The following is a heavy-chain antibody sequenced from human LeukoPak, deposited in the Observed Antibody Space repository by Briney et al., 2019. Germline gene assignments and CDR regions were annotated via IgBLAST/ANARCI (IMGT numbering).Heavy chain of an antibody. V-gene: IGHV1-2*02. CDR3: AKSGAWYLERYPVND. CDR2: INANSGGT. J-gene: IGHJ4*02. CDR1: GYTFTGYH. Sequence: GASVKVSCKASGYTFTGYHMHWVRQAPGQGLEWMGWINANSGGTNYAQKFQGRVTMTRDTSISTAYMELNRLRSDDTAVYYCAKSGAWYLERYPVNDWGKGTLVTVSS. D-gene: IGHD6-13*01.